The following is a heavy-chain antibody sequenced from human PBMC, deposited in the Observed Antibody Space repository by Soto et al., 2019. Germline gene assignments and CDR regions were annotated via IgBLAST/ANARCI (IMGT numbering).Heavy chain of an antibody. J-gene: IGHJ6*02. CDR2: IKSKTDGGTT. CDR1: GFTFSNAW. Sequence: GGSLRLSCAASGFTFSNAWMSWVRQAPGKGLEWVGRIKSKTDGGTTDYAAPVKGRFTISRDDSKNTLYLQMNSLKTEDTAVYYCTTDSVPPPHYVLRYLDWLLPYYYYGMDVWGQGTTVTVSS. CDR3: TTDSVPPPHYVLRYLDWLLPYYYYGMDV. V-gene: IGHV3-15*01. D-gene: IGHD3-9*01.